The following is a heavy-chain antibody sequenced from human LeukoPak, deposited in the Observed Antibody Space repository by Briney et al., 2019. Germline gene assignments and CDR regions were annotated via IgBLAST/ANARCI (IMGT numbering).Heavy chain of an antibody. J-gene: IGHJ4*02. V-gene: IGHV4-59*08. CDR2: IYYSGST. D-gene: IGHD5-18*01. CDR3: ARGLRGYSYGPAFDY. CDR1: GGSISSYY. Sequence: SETLSLTCTVSGGSISSYYWSWIRQPPGKGLEWIGYIYYSGSTNYNPSLKSRVTISVDTSKNQFSLKLSSVTAADTAVYYCARGLRGYSYGPAFDYWGQGTLVTVSS.